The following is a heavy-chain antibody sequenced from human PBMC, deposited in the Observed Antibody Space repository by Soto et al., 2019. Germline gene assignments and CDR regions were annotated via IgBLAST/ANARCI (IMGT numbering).Heavy chain of an antibody. CDR2: ISNDGSTK. D-gene: IGHD6-25*01. Sequence: QVQLVESGGGVAQPGRSLRLSCAASGFTFSGYGMHWVRQAPGKGLEWVAVISNDGSTKYYGDSVKGRFTISRDNSKNTLFLQLDSLRAEDTAVYYCAKDRVCEHNNGWPQGSWGQGTQVIVSS. J-gene: IGHJ4*02. CDR1: GFTFSGYG. V-gene: IGHV3-30*18. CDR3: AKDRVCEHNNGWPQGS.